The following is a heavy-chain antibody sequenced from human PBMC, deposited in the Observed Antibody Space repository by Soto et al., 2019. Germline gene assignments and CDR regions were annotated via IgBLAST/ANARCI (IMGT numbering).Heavy chain of an antibody. CDR3: ARDGPHESNWFDP. V-gene: IGHV3-21*01. CDR2: ISSSSSYI. Sequence: GGSLRLSCAASGFTFSSYSMNWVRQAPGKGLEWVSSISSSSSYIYYADSVKGRFTISRDNAKNSLYLQMNSLRAEDTAVYYRARDGPHESNWFDPWGQGTQVTVSS. CDR1: GFTFSSYS. J-gene: IGHJ5*02.